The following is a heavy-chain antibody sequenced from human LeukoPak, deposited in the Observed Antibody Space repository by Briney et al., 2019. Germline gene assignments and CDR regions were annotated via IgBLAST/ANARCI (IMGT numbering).Heavy chain of an antibody. CDR3: ANLREDGSSWPREAFDI. D-gene: IGHD6-13*01. Sequence: GGSLRLSCAASGFTFSSYWMSWVRQAPGKGLEWVANIKQDGSEKYYVDSVKGRFTISRDNAKNSLYLQMNSLRAEDTAVYYCANLREDGSSWPREAFDIWGQGTMVTVSS. J-gene: IGHJ3*02. CDR1: GFTFSSYW. CDR2: IKQDGSEK. V-gene: IGHV3-7*01.